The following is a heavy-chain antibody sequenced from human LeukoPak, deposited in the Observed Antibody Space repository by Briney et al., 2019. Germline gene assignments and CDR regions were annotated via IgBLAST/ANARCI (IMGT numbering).Heavy chain of an antibody. CDR1: GFTFSSYW. Sequence: GGSLRLSCEASGFTFSSYWMSWVRQAPGKGLEWAANIKEDGSEEYYVDSVKGRFTISRDNAKNSLYLQMNSLGAEDTAVHYCARDLGGGNYYDYWGQGTLVTVSS. D-gene: IGHD2-15*01. V-gene: IGHV3-7*03. J-gene: IGHJ4*02. CDR3: ARDLGGGNYYDY. CDR2: IKEDGSEE.